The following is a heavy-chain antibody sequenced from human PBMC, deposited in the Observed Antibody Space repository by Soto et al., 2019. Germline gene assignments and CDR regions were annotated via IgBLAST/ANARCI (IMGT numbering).Heavy chain of an antibody. CDR1: EFTFRSYW. D-gene: IGHD2-15*01. J-gene: IGHJ4*02. V-gene: IGHV3-7*01. CDR3: ARDAPGGYYNY. Sequence: PGGSLRLSCAASEFTFRSYWMYWVRQAPGKGLEWVANIKQDGSEKYYVDSVKGRFTISRDNAKNSLYLQMNSLRAEDTALYYCARDAPGGYYNYWGQGTLVTV. CDR2: IKQDGSEK.